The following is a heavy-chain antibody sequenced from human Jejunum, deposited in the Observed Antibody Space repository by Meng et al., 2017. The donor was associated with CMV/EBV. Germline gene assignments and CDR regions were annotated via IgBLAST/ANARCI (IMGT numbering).Heavy chain of an antibody. D-gene: IGHD2-2*01. CDR2: INHSGNT. Sequence: YRWSWIRQPPGKGLEWIGEINHSGNTNYNPSLKSRITISGDTSKNQFSLKLSSVTAADTAVYYCASRGYCTTTICYLQGLNRGDVWGQGTTVTVSS. CDR1: YR. V-gene: IGHV4-34*01. CDR3: ASRGYCTTTICYLQGLNRGDV. J-gene: IGHJ6*02.